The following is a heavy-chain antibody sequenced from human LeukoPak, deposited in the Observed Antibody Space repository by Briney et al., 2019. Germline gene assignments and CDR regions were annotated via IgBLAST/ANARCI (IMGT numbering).Heavy chain of an antibody. J-gene: IGHJ4*02. V-gene: IGHV4-39*07. CDR1: GDSISSSSYY. Sequence: KPSETLSLTCTVSGDSISSSSYYWGWIRQPPGKGLEWIGSIYYSGSTYYNPSLKSRVTISVDKSKNQFSLKLSSVTAADTAVYYCARPVGASYYFGYWGQGTLVTVSS. CDR3: ARPVGASYYFGY. D-gene: IGHD1-26*01. CDR2: IYYSGST.